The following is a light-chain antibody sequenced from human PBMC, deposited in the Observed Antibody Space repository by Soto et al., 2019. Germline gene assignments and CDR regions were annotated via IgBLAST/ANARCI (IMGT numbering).Light chain of an antibody. CDR2: QAS. V-gene: IGKV1-5*03. CDR3: YQHNSYYAT. Sequence: DIQMTQSPSTLSASVRDRVTITCRASQSISSWLAWYQQKPGKAPKLLIYQASSLESGVPSRFSGSGSGTEFSLTISSLQPDDFATEYCYQHNSYYATFGQGTKVEIK. CDR1: QSISSW. J-gene: IGKJ1*01.